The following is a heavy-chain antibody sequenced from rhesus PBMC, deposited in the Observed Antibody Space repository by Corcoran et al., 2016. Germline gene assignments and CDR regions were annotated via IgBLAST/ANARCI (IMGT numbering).Heavy chain of an antibody. V-gene: IGHV4-99*01. J-gene: IGHJ5-2*02. CDR3: ARRGGYHNSLDV. Sequence: QVQLQESGPGLVKPSETLSPTCAVSGYSISRGYSWGWIRQPPGKGLNYIGYISGSTGSTYYNPSLKSRVTISRDTSKNQFSLKLSSVTAADTAVYYCARRGGYHNSLDVWGRGVLVTVSS. D-gene: IGHD1-44*02. CDR1: GYSISRGYS. CDR2: ISGSTGST.